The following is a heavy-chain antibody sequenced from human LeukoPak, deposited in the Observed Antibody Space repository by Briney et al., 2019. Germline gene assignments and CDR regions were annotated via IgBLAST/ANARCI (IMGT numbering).Heavy chain of an antibody. CDR1: GFTFSSYA. Sequence: GGSLRLSCAASGFTFSSYAMSWVRQAPGKGLEWVSAISGSGGSTYYADSVKGRFTISRDNSRNTLYLQMNSLRAEDTAVYYCAKASLGSGPVGYFQHWGQGTLVTVSS. V-gene: IGHV3-23*01. CDR2: ISGSGGST. D-gene: IGHD6-19*01. J-gene: IGHJ1*01. CDR3: AKASLGSGPVGYFQH.